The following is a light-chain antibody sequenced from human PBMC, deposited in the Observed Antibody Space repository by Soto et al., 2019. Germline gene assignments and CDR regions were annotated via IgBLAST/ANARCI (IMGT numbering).Light chain of an antibody. V-gene: IGKV3-15*01. J-gene: IGKJ1*01. CDR1: QFVSSR. CDR3: QEYFQWPPGM. CDR2: DTS. Sequence: EIVVTQSPATLSASPGERVTLSCRASQFVSSRLAWYQQRPGQVPRLLIYDTSTRALGISARFSGSRSGTEFTLTIIGLQSEDFAVYYCQEYFQWPPGMFGPGTTVDIK.